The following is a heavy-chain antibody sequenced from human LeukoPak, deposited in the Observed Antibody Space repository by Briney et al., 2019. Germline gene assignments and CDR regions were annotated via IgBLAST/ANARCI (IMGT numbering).Heavy chain of an antibody. V-gene: IGHV4-61*02. CDR1: GGSINSGTYY. J-gene: IGHJ4*02. Sequence: SETLSLTCTVSGGSINSGTYYWVWIRQPAGKGLEWIGRIYNNGSTNYNPSLKSRVTISVDTPKNQFSLKLSSVTAADTAVYYCAREDYGSGKYFFDSWGQGTLVTVSS. CDR2: IYNNGST. D-gene: IGHD3-10*01. CDR3: AREDYGSGKYFFDS.